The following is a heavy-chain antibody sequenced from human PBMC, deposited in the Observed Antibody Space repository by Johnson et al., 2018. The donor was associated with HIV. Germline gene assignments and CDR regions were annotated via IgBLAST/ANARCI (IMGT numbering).Heavy chain of an antibody. CDR1: GFIFSKYN. V-gene: IGHV3-11*01. CDR2: ITSSGSSV. CDR3: ARDSGECCALLSAFDI. Sequence: QVQLVESGGDLVQPGGSLRLSCEVSGFIFSKYNMAWIRQAPGKGLECLSYITSSGSSVYYTDSVKGRFTISRDNAKNSLYLQMNSLRAEDTALYYCARDSGECCALLSAFDIWGQGTMVTVSS. J-gene: IGHJ3*02. D-gene: IGHD1-26*01.